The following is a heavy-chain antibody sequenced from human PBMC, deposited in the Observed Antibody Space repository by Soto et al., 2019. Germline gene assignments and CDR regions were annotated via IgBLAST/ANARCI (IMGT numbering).Heavy chain of an antibody. D-gene: IGHD1-26*01. CDR3: IRNFYSGAYYFAY. CDR2: SRNKANSYAT. Sequence: GGSLRLSCAASGFNFSDHYIDWVRQAPGKGLEWVGRSRNKANSYATEYAASVKGRFIISRDDLENSLYLHMTSLKTEDTAIYYCIRNFYSGAYYFAYWGQGTLVTVSS. J-gene: IGHJ4*02. CDR1: GFNFSDHY. V-gene: IGHV3-72*01.